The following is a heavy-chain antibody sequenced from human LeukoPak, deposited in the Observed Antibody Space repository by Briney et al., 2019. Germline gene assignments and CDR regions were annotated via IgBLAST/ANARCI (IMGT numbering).Heavy chain of an antibody. J-gene: IGHJ4*02. V-gene: IGHV3-74*01. D-gene: IGHD2-15*01. CDR2: INSDGSST. Sequence: GGSLRLSCAASGFTFSSYWMHWVRHAPGKGLVWVSRINSDGSSTSYADSVKGRFTISRDNAKSTLYLQMNSLRAEDTAVYYCATVNRGYCSGGSCYYFDYWGQGNLVTVSS. CDR1: GFTFSSYW. CDR3: ATVNRGYCSGGSCYYFDY.